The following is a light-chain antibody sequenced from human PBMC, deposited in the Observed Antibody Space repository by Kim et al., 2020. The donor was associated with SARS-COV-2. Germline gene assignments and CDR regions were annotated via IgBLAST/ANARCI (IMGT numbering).Light chain of an antibody. CDR2: GAS. V-gene: IGKV3-11*01. Sequence: LSRGDGGTLSRTANQNICTYLAWYQQKPGQAPRLLIYGASRRATGIPTRFSGSGSGTDFTLTIHRLEAEDFAVYYCQQRGNWPSDVGQRERLENK. CDR1: QNICTY. J-gene: IGKJ5*01. CDR3: QQRGNWPSD.